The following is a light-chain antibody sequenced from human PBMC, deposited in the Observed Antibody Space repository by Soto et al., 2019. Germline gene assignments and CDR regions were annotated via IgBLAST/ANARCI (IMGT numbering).Light chain of an antibody. Sequence: QSVLTQPASVSGSPGQSITISCTATSSDVGSSNLVSWYQQHPGKPPKLMIYEGSKRTSGVSNRFSGSKSGNTASLTISGLQAEDEADYYCCSYAGSSTVVIFGGGTKLTVL. V-gene: IGLV2-23*03. CDR1: SSDVGSSNL. CDR2: EGS. J-gene: IGLJ2*01. CDR3: CSYAGSSTVVI.